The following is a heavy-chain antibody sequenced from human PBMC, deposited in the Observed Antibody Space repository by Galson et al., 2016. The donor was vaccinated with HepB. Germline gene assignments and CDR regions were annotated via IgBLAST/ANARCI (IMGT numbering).Heavy chain of an antibody. J-gene: IGHJ4*02. Sequence: SVKVSCKASGYHFTNYYMHWVRQAPGQGLEWMGMINPSTGTTTYAQKFQGRVTLTRDTSTSTVFMDLRSLRSDDTAVYFCARGSSGWYSGGDYWGQGTLVTVSS. D-gene: IGHD6-13*01. CDR2: INPSTGTT. CDR3: ARGSSGWYSGGDY. V-gene: IGHV1-46*01. CDR1: GYHFTNYY.